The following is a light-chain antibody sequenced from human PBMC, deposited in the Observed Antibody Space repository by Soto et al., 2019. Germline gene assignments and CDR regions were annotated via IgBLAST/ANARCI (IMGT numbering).Light chain of an antibody. CDR3: CSYAGSTPWV. Sequence: QSALTQPASVSGSPGQSITISCTGTSSDIGSDKLVSWYQQHPGRAPKIIIYEAFKRPSGVSNRFSGSRSGNTASLTISGLRGEDEADYYCCSYAGSTPWVFGGGTKVTVL. CDR1: SSDIGSDKL. V-gene: IGLV2-23*01. J-gene: IGLJ3*02. CDR2: EAF.